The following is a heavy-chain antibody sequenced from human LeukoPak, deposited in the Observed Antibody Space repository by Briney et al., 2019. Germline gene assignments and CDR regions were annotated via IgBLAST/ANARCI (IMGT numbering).Heavy chain of an antibody. Sequence: ASVKVSCKASGYTFTSYGISWVRQAPGQGLEWMGWISAYNGNTNYAQKLQGRVTMTTGTSTSTAYMELRSLRSDDTAVYYCARGPRGRYCSSTSCRNYDYWGQGTLVTVSS. V-gene: IGHV1-18*01. CDR3: ARGPRGRYCSSTSCRNYDY. CDR2: ISAYNGNT. CDR1: GYTFTSYG. J-gene: IGHJ4*02. D-gene: IGHD2-2*01.